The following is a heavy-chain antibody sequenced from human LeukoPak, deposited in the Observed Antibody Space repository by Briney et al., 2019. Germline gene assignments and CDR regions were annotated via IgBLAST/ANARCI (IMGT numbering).Heavy chain of an antibody. J-gene: IGHJ4*02. Sequence: PGGSLRLSCAASGFTFDDYGMSWVRHAPGKGLEGVCVINWKGGRPGYADSVKGRFTISRNNAKNSLYLQMNSLRAEDTALYYCARVEGYYYDSSGYFVRPYYFDYWGQGTLVTVSS. D-gene: IGHD3-22*01. CDR3: ARVEGYYYDSSGYFVRPYYFDY. V-gene: IGHV3-20*04. CDR2: INWKGGRP. CDR1: GFTFDDYG.